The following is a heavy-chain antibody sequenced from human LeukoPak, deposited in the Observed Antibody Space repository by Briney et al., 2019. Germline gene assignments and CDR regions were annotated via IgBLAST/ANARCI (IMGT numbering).Heavy chain of an antibody. CDR1: GFTFSDYY. V-gene: IGHV3-11*04. D-gene: IGHD5-18*01. CDR3: AGSIQLSSFHLA. Sequence: PGGSLRLSCAASGFTFSDYYMSWIRQAPGKGLEWVSYISSSGSTIYYADSVKGRFTISRDNAKNPLYLQMNSLRAEDTAVYYCAGSIQLSSFHLAWGQGTLVTVSS. CDR2: ISSSGSTI. J-gene: IGHJ5*02.